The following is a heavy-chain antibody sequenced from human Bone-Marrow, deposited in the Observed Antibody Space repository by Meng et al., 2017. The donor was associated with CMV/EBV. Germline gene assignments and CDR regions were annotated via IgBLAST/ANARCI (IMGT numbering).Heavy chain of an antibody. CDR1: GFAFSTYA. CDR2: ISANGDGT. V-gene: IGHV3-23*01. J-gene: IGHJ4*02. CDR3: AKTRGYSDSLLHF. D-gene: IGHD3-10*01. Sequence: AASGFAFSTYAMSWVRQAPGKGLEWVSGISANGDGTYYADSVKGRFTISRDNSKNSLYLQMNSLRAEDTAVYYCAKTRGYSDSLLHFWGQGTLVTVSS.